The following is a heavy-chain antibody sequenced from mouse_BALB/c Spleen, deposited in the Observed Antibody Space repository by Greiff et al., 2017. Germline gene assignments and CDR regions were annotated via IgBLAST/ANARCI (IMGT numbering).Heavy chain of an antibody. J-gene: IGHJ4*01. CDR1: GFNIKDTY. D-gene: IGHD2-4*01. Sequence: VQLQQSGAELVKPGASVKLSCTASGFNIKDTYMHWVKQRPEQGLEWIGRIDPANGNTKYDPKFQGKATITADTSSNTAYLQLSSLTSEDTAVYYCARLGSTMITTYAMDYWGQGTSVTVSS. CDR3: ARLGSTMITTYAMDY. V-gene: IGHV14-3*02. CDR2: IDPANGNT.